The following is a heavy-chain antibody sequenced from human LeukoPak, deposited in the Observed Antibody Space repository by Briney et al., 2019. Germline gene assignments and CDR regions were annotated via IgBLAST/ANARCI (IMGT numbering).Heavy chain of an antibody. CDR1: VFSLTTSGVN. J-gene: IGHJ4*02. CDR2: IYWNDDK. CDR3: AHRLYGDPGFDY. V-gene: IGHV2-5*01. Sequence: SGPTLLNPTQTLTLTCTFSVFSLTTSGVNVGWIRQPPGKALERLALIYWNDDKRYSPSLKSRLTITKDPSKNQVVLTMNNMDPVGTGRYFCAHRLYGDPGFDYWGQGTLV. D-gene: IGHD4-17*01.